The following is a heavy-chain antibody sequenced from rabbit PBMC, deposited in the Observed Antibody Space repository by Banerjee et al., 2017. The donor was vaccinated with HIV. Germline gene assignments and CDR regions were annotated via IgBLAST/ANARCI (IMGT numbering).Heavy chain of an antibody. D-gene: IGHD4-1*01. Sequence: QQQLEESGGGLVQPEGSLTLSCKASGIDFSTCGISWVRQAPGKGLEWIGCIYPDDDNTDYASWAKGRFTISKTSSTTVTLQMTSLTAADTATYFCARDLAGVIGWNFGLWGPGTLVTVS. CDR2: IYPDDDNT. CDR1: GIDFSTCG. CDR3: ARDLAGVIGWNFGL. V-gene: IGHV1S45*01. J-gene: IGHJ6*01.